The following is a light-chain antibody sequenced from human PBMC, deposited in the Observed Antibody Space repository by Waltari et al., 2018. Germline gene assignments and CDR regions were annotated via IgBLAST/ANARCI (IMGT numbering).Light chain of an antibody. CDR3: QQCNDWPPYT. CDR2: SAS. Sequence: EIVVTQSPATLSVSPGERATLYCRASQSIGDNLAWYQQKPGQPPRLLISSASRRLPGVPDRVSGRGSGTDFTLTISSLQSEDFAVYYCQQCNDWPPYTFGRGTKLEI. CDR1: QSIGDN. J-gene: IGKJ2*01. V-gene: IGKV3-15*01.